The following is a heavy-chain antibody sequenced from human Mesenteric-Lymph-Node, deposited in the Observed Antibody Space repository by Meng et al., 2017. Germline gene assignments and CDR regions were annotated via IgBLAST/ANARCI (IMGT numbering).Heavy chain of an antibody. V-gene: IGHV4-61*01. CDR1: GGSVSSGSYY. J-gene: IGHJ4*02. D-gene: IGHD5-18*01. CDR2: IYYGGTT. Sequence: QGSGPGMVRPPESLSLTCAVSGGSVSSGSYYWSWIRQPPGKGLEWIGYIYYGGTTNYNPSLKSRVTISADTSKNQFSLKLSSVTAADTAVYYCARGSRGYSYGWGQGTLVTVSS. CDR3: ARGSRGYSYG.